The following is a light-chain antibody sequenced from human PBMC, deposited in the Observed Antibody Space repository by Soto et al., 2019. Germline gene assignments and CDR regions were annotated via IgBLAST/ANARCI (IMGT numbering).Light chain of an antibody. CDR2: STS. CDR3: RQRSEIPWT. Sequence: QLTPSPSSLSASVGDRVTVYCRSSQNIDTYSNWSVQKPGKAPEXLIYSTSNLKSGGPSRCRGSGAGTDVSLTINSRLSEDFATYDCRQRSEIPWTFGQGTKVDIK. V-gene: IGKV1-39*01. J-gene: IGKJ1*01. CDR1: QNIDTY.